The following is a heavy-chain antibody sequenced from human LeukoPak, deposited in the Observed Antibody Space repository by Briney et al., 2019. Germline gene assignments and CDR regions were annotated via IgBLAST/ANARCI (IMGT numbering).Heavy chain of an antibody. V-gene: IGHV1-18*01. CDR3: ARDGHRMYYYGSSDYRFDY. D-gene: IGHD3-22*01. CDR1: GYTFTSYG. Sequence: ASVKVSCKASGYTFTSYGISWVRQAPGQGLEWMRWISGYNGNTHYAQKLQGRVTMTTDISTSTAYMELRSLRSDDTAVYYCARDGHRMYYYGSSDYRFDYWGQGTLVTVSS. J-gene: IGHJ4*02. CDR2: ISGYNGNT.